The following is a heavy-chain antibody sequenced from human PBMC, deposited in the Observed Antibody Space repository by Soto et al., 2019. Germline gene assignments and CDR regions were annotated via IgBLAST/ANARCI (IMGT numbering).Heavy chain of an antibody. D-gene: IGHD3-10*01. CDR1: GFTFSSYG. J-gene: IGHJ6*03. CDR2: ISYDGSNK. Sequence: GGSLRLSCAASGFTFSSYGMHWVRQAPGKGLEWVAIISYDGSNKYYADSVKGRFTISRDNSKNTLYLQMNSLRAEDTAVYYCAKEEVVRTARYYYYMDVWGKGTTVTVSS. V-gene: IGHV3-30*18. CDR3: AKEEVVRTARYYYYMDV.